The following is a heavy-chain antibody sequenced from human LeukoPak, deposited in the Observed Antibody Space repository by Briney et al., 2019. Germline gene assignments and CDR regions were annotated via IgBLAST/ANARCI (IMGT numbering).Heavy chain of an antibody. CDR1: GGSISSYY. D-gene: IGHD2-2*03. J-gene: IGHJ4*02. CDR3: ARAAGWMLQGTYHYGLYYFDY. Sequence: SQTLSLTCTVSGGSISSYYWSWIRKPPGKGLEWIGYIYYSGSTNYNPSLKSRVTISVDTSKNQFSLKLSSVTAADTAVYYCARAAGWMLQGTYHYGLYYFDYWGQGTLVTVSS. V-gene: IGHV4-59*01. CDR2: IYYSGST.